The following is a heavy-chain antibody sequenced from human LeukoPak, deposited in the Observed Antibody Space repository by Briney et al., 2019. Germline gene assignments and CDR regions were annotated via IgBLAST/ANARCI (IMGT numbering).Heavy chain of an antibody. CDR1: GFTFSGHA. CDR2: IAYDGSNK. CDR3: ARDYDILTGYVLFDY. D-gene: IGHD3-9*01. J-gene: IGHJ4*02. V-gene: IGHV3-30-3*01. Sequence: GGSLRLSCATSGFTFSGHAMHWVRQAPGKGLEWVAVIAYDGSNKNYADSVKGRFTISRDNSKNTLYLQMNSLRVEDTAVYSCARDYDILTGYVLFDYWGQGTLVTVSS.